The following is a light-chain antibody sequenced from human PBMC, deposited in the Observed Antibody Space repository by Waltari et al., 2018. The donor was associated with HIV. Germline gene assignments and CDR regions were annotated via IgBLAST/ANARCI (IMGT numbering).Light chain of an antibody. CDR1: SSDVGGYDS. J-gene: IGLJ3*02. CDR2: EVI. Sequence: QSALTQPRSVSGSPGQSVTISCTGTSSDVGGYDSVSWYLQHPGKVPKLIIYEVIKRPSVVPARFSGSKSCNTASLTISGLQTEDEADYFCCSYAGTYTYVLFGGGTKLTVL. V-gene: IGLV2-11*01. CDR3: CSYAGTYTYVL.